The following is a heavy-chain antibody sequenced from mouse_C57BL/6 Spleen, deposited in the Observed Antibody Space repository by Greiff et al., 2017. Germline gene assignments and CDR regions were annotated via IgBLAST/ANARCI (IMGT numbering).Heavy chain of an antibody. CDR2: IHPSDGDT. Sequence: VQLQQPGAELVKPGASVKVSCKASGYTFTSYWMHWVKQRPGQGLEWIGRIHPSDGDTNYNQKFKGKATLTVDKSSSTAYMQLSSLTSEDSAVYYCAISTTVVATGAMDDWGQGTSVTVSS. V-gene: IGHV1-74*01. CDR3: AISTTVVATGAMDD. D-gene: IGHD1-1*01. J-gene: IGHJ4*01. CDR1: GYTFTSYW.